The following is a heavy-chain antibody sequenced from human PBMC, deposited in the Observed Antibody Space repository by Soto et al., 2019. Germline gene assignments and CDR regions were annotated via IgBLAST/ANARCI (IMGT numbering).Heavy chain of an antibody. V-gene: IGHV3-74*01. Sequence: EVQLVESGGGLVQPGGSLRLSCAASGFTFSSYWMHWVRQAPGKGLVWVSRIKSDGSSTNYADSAKGRFTISRDNAKNTLYLQMNSLRAEDTAVYYCVRDEQGSFDYWGQGTLVTVSS. CDR2: IKSDGSST. CDR3: VRDEQGSFDY. J-gene: IGHJ4*02. CDR1: GFTFSSYW.